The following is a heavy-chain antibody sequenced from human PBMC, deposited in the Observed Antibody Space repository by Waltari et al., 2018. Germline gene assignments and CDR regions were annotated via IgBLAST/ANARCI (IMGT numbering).Heavy chain of an antibody. V-gene: IGHV4-59*01. CDR1: GGSISSYY. Sequence: QVQLQESGPGLVKPSETLSLTCTVSGGSISSYYWSWIRQPPGKGLEWIGYIYYSGSTNYSPALRSRVTISVDTSKNQFSLKLSSVTAADTAVYYCARVRSSAFDIWGQGTMVTVSS. J-gene: IGHJ3*02. CDR2: IYYSGST. CDR3: ARVRSSAFDI. D-gene: IGHD4-17*01.